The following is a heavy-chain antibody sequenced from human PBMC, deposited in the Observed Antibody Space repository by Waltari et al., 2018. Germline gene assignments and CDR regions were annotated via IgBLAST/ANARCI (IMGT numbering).Heavy chain of an antibody. CDR1: GSTFPGSS. V-gene: IGHV1-2*06. CDR3: AREPSGWYQGAFDI. J-gene: IGHJ3*02. D-gene: IGHD6-19*01. CDR2: INPNSGGT. Sequence: QVQLVQSGAEVKKPGASVKVSCKASGSTFPGSSIHWWGQAPGQGLEWMGRINPNSGGTNYAQKFQGRDTMTRDTSISTAYMELSRLRSDDTAVYYCAREPSGWYQGAFDIWGQGTMVTVSS.